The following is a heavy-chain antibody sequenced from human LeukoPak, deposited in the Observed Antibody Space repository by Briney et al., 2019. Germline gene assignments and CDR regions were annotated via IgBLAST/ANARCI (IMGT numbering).Heavy chain of an antibody. CDR2: FFYSGST. J-gene: IGHJ3*02. V-gene: IGHV4-59*08. CDR1: GASINKYY. D-gene: IGHD3-22*01. Sequence: SETLSLTCTVSGASINKYYWNWVRQPPGKGLEWIGYFFYSGSTRYNPSLKSRVTISGDMSNNQFSLRLSSVTAADTAVYYCARAPYYYDSSGYPDAFDIWGQGTMVTVSS. CDR3: ARAPYYYDSSGYPDAFDI.